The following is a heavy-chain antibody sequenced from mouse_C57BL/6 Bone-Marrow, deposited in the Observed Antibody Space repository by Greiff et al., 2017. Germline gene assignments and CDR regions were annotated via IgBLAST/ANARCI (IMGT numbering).Heavy chain of an antibody. V-gene: IGHV14-4*01. CDR3: TGDGFDY. CDR2: IDPENGDG. D-gene: IGHD2-3*01. Sequence: DVKLQESGAELVRPGASVKVSCTASGFNIKDDYVHWVKQRPEQGLEWICWIDPENGDGECRSKFQGKATITADTSSNTAYLQLSSLTSEDTAVYHCTGDGFDYWGQGTTLTVSS. CDR1: GFNIKDDY. J-gene: IGHJ2*01.